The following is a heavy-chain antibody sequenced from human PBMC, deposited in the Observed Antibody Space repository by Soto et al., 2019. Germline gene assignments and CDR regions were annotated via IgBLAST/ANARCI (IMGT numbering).Heavy chain of an antibody. D-gene: IGHD3-22*01. J-gene: IGHJ4*02. CDR1: GFTFSSYA. CDR2: ISGSGGST. Sequence: EVQLLESGGGLVQPGGSLRLSCAASGFTFSSYAMSWVRQAPGKGLEWVSAISGSGGSTYYADSVKGRFTISRDNSKNTRYLQMNSLRAEDTAVYYCAKVPYDSSGYSISVFDYWGQGTLVTVSS. CDR3: AKVPYDSSGYSISVFDY. V-gene: IGHV3-23*01.